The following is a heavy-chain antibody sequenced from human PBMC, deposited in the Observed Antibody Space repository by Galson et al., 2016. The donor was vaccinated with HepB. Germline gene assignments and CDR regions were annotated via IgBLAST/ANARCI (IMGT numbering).Heavy chain of an antibody. D-gene: IGHD3-16*01. CDR3: ARDFRDYVWGTNRYFDC. CDR2: TYYRSQWYS. CDR1: GDSVSSNSAA. J-gene: IGHJ4*02. Sequence: CAISGDSVSSNSAAWNWIRQSPSRGLEWLGRTYYRSQWYSDYAVSVKSRTTINSDTSKNQFSLHLKSVTPEDTAVYFCARDFRDYVWGTNRYFDCWGQGTLVSVSS. V-gene: IGHV6-1*01.